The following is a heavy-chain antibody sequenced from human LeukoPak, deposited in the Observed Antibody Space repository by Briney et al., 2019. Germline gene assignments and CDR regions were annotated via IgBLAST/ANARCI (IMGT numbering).Heavy chain of an antibody. D-gene: IGHD1-26*01. CDR1: GGSISSGDYY. CDR2: IYYSGST. Sequence: PSETLSLTCTVSGGSISSGDYYWSWIRQPPGKGLEWIGYIYYSGSTYYNPSLKSRVTISVDTSKNQFSLELSSVTAADTAVYYCAREGRGSYYYYYGMDVWGQGTTVTVSS. V-gene: IGHV4-30-4*01. CDR3: AREGRGSYYYYYGMDV. J-gene: IGHJ6*02.